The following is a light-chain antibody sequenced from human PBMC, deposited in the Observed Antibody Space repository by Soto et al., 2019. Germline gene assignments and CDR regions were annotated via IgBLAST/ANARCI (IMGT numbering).Light chain of an antibody. CDR1: SSDVGGYNY. CDR2: DVS. J-gene: IGLJ2*01. CDR3: SSYTSSSTLRV. V-gene: IGLV2-14*01. Sequence: QSVLTQPASVSGCPGQSITISCTGTSSDVGGYNYVSWYQQHPGKAPKLMIYDVSNRPSGVSNRFSGSKSGNTASLTISGLQAEDEADYYCSSYTSSSTLRVFGGGTKLTVL.